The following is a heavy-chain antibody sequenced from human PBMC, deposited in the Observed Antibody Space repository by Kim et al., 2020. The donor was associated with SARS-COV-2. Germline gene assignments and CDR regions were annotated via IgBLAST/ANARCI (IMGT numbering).Heavy chain of an antibody. CDR3: ARGLAAAGTFYYYGMDV. Sequence: VKCQFTISRENAKNSLYLQMNSLRAGDTAVYYCARGLAAAGTFYYYGMDVWGQGTTVTVSS. J-gene: IGHJ6*02. D-gene: IGHD6-13*01. V-gene: IGHV3-13*03.